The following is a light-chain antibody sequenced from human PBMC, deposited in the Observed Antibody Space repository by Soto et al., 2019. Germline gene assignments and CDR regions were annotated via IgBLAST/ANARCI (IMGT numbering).Light chain of an antibody. Sequence: EIVLTQSPGTLSLSPGERATLSCRASQSVSSSYLAWYQQKPGQAPRLLIYGASSRATGIPDRFSGSGSGTDFTLTISRLEPEDVAVYYSQQYGSSPPITFGQGTRLEMK. V-gene: IGKV3-20*01. CDR3: QQYGSSPPIT. J-gene: IGKJ5*01. CDR2: GAS. CDR1: QSVSSSY.